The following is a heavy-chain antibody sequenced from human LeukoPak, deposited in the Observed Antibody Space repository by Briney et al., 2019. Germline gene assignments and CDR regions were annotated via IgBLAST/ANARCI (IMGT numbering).Heavy chain of an antibody. CDR2: ISGSGGST. V-gene: IGHV3-23*01. CDR3: AKWANTAMVYFDY. CDR1: GLTVRDNY. D-gene: IGHD5-18*01. J-gene: IGHJ4*02. Sequence: GGSLRLSCAASGLTVRDNYMSWVRQAPGKGLEWVSAISGSGGSTYYADSVKGRFTISRDNSKNTLYLQMNSLRAEDTAVYYCAKWANTAMVYFDYWGQGTLVTVSS.